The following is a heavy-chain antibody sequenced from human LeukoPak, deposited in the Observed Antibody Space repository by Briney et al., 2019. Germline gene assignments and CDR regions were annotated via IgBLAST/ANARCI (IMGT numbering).Heavy chain of an antibody. V-gene: IGHV3-53*01. Sequence: GGSLRLSCAASGFTVSSNYMSWVRQAPGKGLEWVSVIYRGGSTYYADSVKGRFTISRDNSKNTLYLQMNSLRAEDTAVYYCARVVGRGVIITSYFDYWGQGTLVTVSS. J-gene: IGHJ4*02. CDR1: GFTVSSNY. D-gene: IGHD3-10*01. CDR3: ARVVGRGVIITSYFDY. CDR2: IYRGGST.